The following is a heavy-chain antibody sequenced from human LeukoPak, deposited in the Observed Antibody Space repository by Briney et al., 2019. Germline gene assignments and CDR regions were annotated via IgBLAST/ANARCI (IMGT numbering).Heavy chain of an antibody. Sequence: GASVKVSCKASGYTFTGYYMHWVRQAPGQGLEWMGWINPNSGGTNYAQKFQGRVTMTRDTSISTVYMEVSRLRSDDTAVYYCARDALNYGHLSPFDSWGQGTLVTVSS. V-gene: IGHV1-2*02. CDR3: ARDALNYGHLSPFDS. D-gene: IGHD3-10*01. J-gene: IGHJ4*02. CDR2: INPNSGGT. CDR1: GYTFTGYY.